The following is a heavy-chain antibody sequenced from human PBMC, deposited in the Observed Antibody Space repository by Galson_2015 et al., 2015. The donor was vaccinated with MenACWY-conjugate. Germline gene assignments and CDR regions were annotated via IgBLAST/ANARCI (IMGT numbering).Heavy chain of an antibody. D-gene: IGHD1-26*01. J-gene: IGHJ6*02. V-gene: IGHV5-51*01. CDR2: INPVASNI. CDR3: ARHPPGGRGMDV. Sequence: QSGAEVKKPGESLQISCQGSGYSFTNYWISWVRQMPGNGLEWVGLINPVASNIRYSPSFQGQVTLAAAESISTAYLQWSSLKASDTAMYYCARHPPGGRGMDVWGRGTTVTVSS. CDR1: GYSFTNYW.